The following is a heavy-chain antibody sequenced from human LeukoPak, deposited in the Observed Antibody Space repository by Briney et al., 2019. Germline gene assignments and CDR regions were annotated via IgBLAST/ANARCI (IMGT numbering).Heavy chain of an antibody. CDR1: GFTSDKYF. V-gene: IGHV3-21*03. CDR3: VRDHQLRDPGC. Sequence: GGCLSLSCAPSGFTSDKYFLHWVRHTPGRGLGWVSSISGTSTYIDYADSVKGRFTISRDNANNSLYLQMNSLRVDDTAVYYCVRDHQLRDPGCWGQGTLVAVSS. J-gene: IGHJ4*02. D-gene: IGHD5-24*01. CDR2: ISGTSTYI.